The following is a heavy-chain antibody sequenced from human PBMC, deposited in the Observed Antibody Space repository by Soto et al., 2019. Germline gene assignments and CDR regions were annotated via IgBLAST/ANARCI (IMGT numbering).Heavy chain of an antibody. D-gene: IGHD2-21*02. Sequence: GGSLRLSCAASGFTFSSYAMHWVRQAPGKGLEWVAVISYDGSNKYYADSVKGRFTISRDNSKNTLYLQMNSLRAEDTAVYYCAREDEVVTANRGYAFDIWGQGTMVTVSS. J-gene: IGHJ3*02. CDR1: GFTFSSYA. CDR3: AREDEVVTANRGYAFDI. V-gene: IGHV3-30-3*01. CDR2: ISYDGSNK.